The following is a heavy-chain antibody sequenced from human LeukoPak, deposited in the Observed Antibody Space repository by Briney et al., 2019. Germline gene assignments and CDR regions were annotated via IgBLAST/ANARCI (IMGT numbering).Heavy chain of an antibody. V-gene: IGHV3-9*01. CDR1: GFTFDDYA. CDR2: ISWNSGSI. CDR3: AKRDDYSHYGKDV. D-gene: IGHD5-24*01. Sequence: PGRSLRLSCAASGFTFDDYAMHWVRQAPGKGLEWVSGISWNSGSIGYADSVKGRFTISRDNAKNSLYLQMNSLRAEDTAVYFCAKRDDYSHYGKDVWGRGTTVTVSS. J-gene: IGHJ6*02.